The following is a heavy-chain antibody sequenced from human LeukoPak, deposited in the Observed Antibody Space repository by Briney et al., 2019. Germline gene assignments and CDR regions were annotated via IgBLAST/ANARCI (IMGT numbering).Heavy chain of an antibody. CDR3: ARGGSTPFVY. D-gene: IGHD3-10*01. J-gene: IGHJ4*02. Sequence: TSETLSLTCTVSGVPLSCCYWRGIRQPPGRGVVWIGYIYYSESTNYNSSLKSRVTISVDTSKNQFSLKLSSVTAADTAVYYCARGGSTPFVYWGQGTLVTVS. CDR2: IYYSEST. V-gene: IGHV4-59*01. CDR1: GVPLSCCY.